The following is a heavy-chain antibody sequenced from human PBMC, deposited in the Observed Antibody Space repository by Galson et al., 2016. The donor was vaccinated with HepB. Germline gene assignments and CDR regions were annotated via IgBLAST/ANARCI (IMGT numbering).Heavy chain of an antibody. CDR1: GFTFSSFG. D-gene: IGHD4-11*01. CDR2: IWYDGSNK. Sequence: SLRLSCAASGFTFSSFGMYWVRQAPGKGLEWVAVIWYDGSNKYYAYSVKGRFTISRDNSKNTLYLQMNSLRAEDTAVYYCAKVATPNRNYENWFDSWGQGTLVTVSS. CDR3: AKVATPNRNYENWFDS. V-gene: IGHV3-33*06. J-gene: IGHJ5*01.